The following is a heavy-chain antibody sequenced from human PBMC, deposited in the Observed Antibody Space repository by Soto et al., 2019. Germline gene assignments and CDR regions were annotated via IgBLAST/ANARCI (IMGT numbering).Heavy chain of an antibody. J-gene: IGHJ6*02. CDR3: ARHGVDYGDYASYYYYGMDV. D-gene: IGHD4-17*01. Sequence: SETLSLTCTVSGGSISSSTYYWGWIRQPPGKGLEWIGMIYYSGSAYYNPSLKSRVTISIDTSKNQSSLRLSSVTAADTAVYYCARHGVDYGDYASYYYYGMDVWGRGTTVTV. CDR1: GGSISSSTYY. V-gene: IGHV4-39*01. CDR2: IYYSGSA.